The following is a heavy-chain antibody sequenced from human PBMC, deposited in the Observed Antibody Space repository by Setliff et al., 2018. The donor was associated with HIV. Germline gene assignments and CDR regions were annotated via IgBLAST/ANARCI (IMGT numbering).Heavy chain of an antibody. V-gene: IGHV4-34*01. CDR1: GGSFSGYY. CDR3: ARRDGYSYGFYFDY. D-gene: IGHD5-18*01. Sequence: SETLSLTCAVYGGSFSGYYWSWIRQPPGKGLEWIGEINHSGSTNYNPSLKSRVTISVDTSKNQFSLKLSSVTAADTAVYYCARRDGYSYGFYFDYWGRGTLVTVSS. CDR2: INHSGST. J-gene: IGHJ4*02.